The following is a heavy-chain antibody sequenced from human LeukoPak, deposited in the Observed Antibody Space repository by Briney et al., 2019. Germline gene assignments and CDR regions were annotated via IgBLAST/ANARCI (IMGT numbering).Heavy chain of an antibody. V-gene: IGHV3-23*01. CDR3: AKDLDIVATYSYYYGMDV. CDR1: GSTFSSYA. D-gene: IGHD5-12*01. CDR2: ISGSGSGGST. Sequence: GGSLRLSCAASGSTFSSYAMSWVRQAPGKGLEWVSAISGSGSGGSTYYADSVKGRFTISRDNSKNTLYLQMNSLRAEDTAVYYCAKDLDIVATYSYYYGMDVWGQGTTVTVSS. J-gene: IGHJ6*02.